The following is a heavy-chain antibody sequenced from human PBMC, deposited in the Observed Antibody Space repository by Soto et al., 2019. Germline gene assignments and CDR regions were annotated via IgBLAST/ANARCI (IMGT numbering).Heavy chain of an antibody. D-gene: IGHD4-17*01. CDR1: GGSFSGYY. V-gene: IGHV4-34*01. Sequence: LSETLSLTCTVYGGSFSGYYWRWIRQPPGKGLEGIGEINPSGNTNYNPSLKSRVTISVDTSKSQFSLNLSSVTAADTAVYYCARVRIPGGDYYFDYWGPGTLVT. CDR2: INPSGNT. J-gene: IGHJ4*02. CDR3: ARVRIPGGDYYFDY.